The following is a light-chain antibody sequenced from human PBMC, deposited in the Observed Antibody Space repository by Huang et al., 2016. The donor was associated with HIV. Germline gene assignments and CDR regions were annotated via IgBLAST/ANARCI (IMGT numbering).Light chain of an antibody. CDR2: GAS. CDR1: QSVSTSY. CDR3: QQYGSSLWT. J-gene: IGKJ1*01. Sequence: EIVLTQSPGTLSLSPGERATLSCRASQSVSTSYLAWYQQKPGRAPRLLIYGASSRATCIPDRFSGSGSGTDFTLTISRLEPEDFAVYYCQQYGSSLWTFGQGTKVEIK. V-gene: IGKV3-20*01.